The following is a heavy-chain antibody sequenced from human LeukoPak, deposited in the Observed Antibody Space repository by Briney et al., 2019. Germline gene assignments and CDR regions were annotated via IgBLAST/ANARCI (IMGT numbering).Heavy chain of an antibody. CDR1: GGSISSYY. J-gene: IGHJ6*03. CDR3: ARDSYSSGWYNSYYYYYMDV. V-gene: IGHV4-4*07. Sequence: SETLSLTCTVSGGSISSYYWSWIRQPAGKGLEWIGRIYTSGSTNYNPSLKSQVTMSVDTSKNQFSLKLSSVTAADTAVYYCARDSYSSGWYNSYYYYYMDVWGKGTTVTISS. D-gene: IGHD6-19*01. CDR2: IYTSGST.